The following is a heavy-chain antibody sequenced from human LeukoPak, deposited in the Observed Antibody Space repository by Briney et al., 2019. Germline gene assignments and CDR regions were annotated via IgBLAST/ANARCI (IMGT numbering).Heavy chain of an antibody. CDR2: IYSGGST. Sequence: GGSLRLSCAASGFTLSSNYMSSVRQAPGKGLEWVSVIYSGGSTHSADSATGRVTISRDNSKTTLYLQMNSLRDEDTAVYYCARERGGRADRHGHVSGFDCWGQGTLVTVSS. J-gene: IGHJ4*02. CDR3: ARERGGRADRHGHVSGFDC. CDR1: GFTLSSNY. D-gene: IGHD3-10*01. V-gene: IGHV3-66*01.